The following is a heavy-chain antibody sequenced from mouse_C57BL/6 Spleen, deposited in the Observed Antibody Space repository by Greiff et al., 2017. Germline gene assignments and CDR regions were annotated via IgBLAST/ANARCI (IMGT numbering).Heavy chain of an antibody. V-gene: IGHV1-15*01. CDR3: TRKGCTAWFAY. CDR2: IDPETGGT. D-gene: IGHD3-3*01. CDR1: GYTFTDYE. Sequence: VQLQESGAELVRPGASVTLSCKASGYTFTDYEMHWVKQTPVHGLEWIGAIDPETGGTAYNQKFKGKAILTADKSSSTAYMELRSLTSEDSAVNYGTRKGCTAWFAYWGQGTLVTVSA. J-gene: IGHJ3*01.